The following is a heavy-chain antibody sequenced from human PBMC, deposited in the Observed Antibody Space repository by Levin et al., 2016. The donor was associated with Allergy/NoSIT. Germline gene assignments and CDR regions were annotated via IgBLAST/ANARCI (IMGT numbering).Heavy chain of an antibody. Sequence: GGSLRLSCAASGFTFSSYEMNWVRQAPGKGLEWVSYISPGGITIYYADSVKGRFTISRDNAKNSLYLQMNSLRAEDTAVYYCARDREAVTGQQFDYWGQGTLVTVSS. CDR1: GFTFSSYE. V-gene: IGHV3-48*03. CDR2: ISPGGITI. J-gene: IGHJ4*02. CDR3: ARDREAVTGQQFDY. D-gene: IGHD6-19*01.